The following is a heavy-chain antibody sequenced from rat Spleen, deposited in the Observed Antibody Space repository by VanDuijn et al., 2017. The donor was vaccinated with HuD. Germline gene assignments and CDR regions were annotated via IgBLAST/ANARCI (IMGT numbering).Heavy chain of an antibody. CDR3: TAASNEY. D-gene: IGHD3-1*01. CDR2: IRSKPNNHAT. Sequence: VQLVESDGGLVQPGRSLKLSCAASGFTFNNYWMSWIRQAPGKGLEWVARIRSKPNNHATYYADSVKGRFTISRDDSKRMVYLQMDNLKTEDTAIYYCTAASNEYWGQGVMVTVSS. J-gene: IGHJ2*01. V-gene: IGHV10-5*01. CDR1: GFTFNNYW.